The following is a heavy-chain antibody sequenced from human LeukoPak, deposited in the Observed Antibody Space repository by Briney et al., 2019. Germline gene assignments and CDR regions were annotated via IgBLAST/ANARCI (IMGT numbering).Heavy chain of an antibody. V-gene: IGHV3-15*01. CDR2: IKSKTDGGTT. CDR3: TTLDFWSGHFDY. J-gene: IGHJ4*02. D-gene: IGHD3-3*01. CDR1: GFTFSDAW. Sequence: GGSLRLSCAASGFTFSDAWMSWVRQAPGKGLEWVGRIKSKTDGGTTDYAAPVKGRFTISRDDSKNTLYLQMNSLKTEDTAVYYCTTLDFWSGHFDYWGQGTLVTVSS.